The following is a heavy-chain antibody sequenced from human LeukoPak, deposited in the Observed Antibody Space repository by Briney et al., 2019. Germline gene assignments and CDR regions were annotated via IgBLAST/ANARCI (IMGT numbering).Heavy chain of an antibody. V-gene: IGHV3-30*04. J-gene: IGHJ4*02. Sequence: PGGSLRLSCVASGFTFSGCAMHWVRQAPGKGLEWVAVISNDGSSEYYADSVKGRFTISRDNSKNTLYVQVNSLGTEDTAAYYCAKGSYYDSSGSFYFDYWGQGTLVTVSS. CDR2: ISNDGSSE. CDR3: AKGSYYDSSGSFYFDY. CDR1: GFTFSGCA. D-gene: IGHD3-22*01.